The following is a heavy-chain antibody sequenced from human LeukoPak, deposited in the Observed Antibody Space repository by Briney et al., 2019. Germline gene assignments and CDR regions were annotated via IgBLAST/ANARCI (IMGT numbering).Heavy chain of an antibody. CDR1: GGSISSGSYY. D-gene: IGHD3-16*02. Sequence: SEILSLTCTVSGGSISSGSYYWSWIRQPPGKGLEWIGYIYYSGSTNYNPSLKSRVTISVDTSKNQFSLKLSSVTAADTAVYYCARGVTFGGVIVTDWFDPWGQGTLVTVSS. CDR3: ARGVTFGGVIVTDWFDP. CDR2: IYYSGST. J-gene: IGHJ5*02. V-gene: IGHV4-61*01.